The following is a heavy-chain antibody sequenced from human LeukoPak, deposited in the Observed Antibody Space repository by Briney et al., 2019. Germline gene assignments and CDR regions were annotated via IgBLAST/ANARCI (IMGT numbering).Heavy chain of an antibody. CDR3: ATKAGDYQERVSLDY. D-gene: IGHD1-1*01. Sequence: GGSLRLSCVVSGLNFRNHWMHWVRQAPGKGLMWVSHITNEGSDTRYADSVKGRFTISRDNAKNTVYLQMNSLRADDAALYYCATKAGDYQERVSLDYWGQRILVRLL. V-gene: IGHV3-74*01. CDR2: ITNEGSDT. J-gene: IGHJ4*02. CDR1: GLNFRNHW.